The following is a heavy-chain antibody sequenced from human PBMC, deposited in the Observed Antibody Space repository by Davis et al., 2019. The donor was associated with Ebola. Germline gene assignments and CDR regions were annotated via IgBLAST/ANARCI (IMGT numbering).Heavy chain of an antibody. CDR1: GFNFSSYS. D-gene: IGHD3-3*01. Sequence: PGGSLRLSCAASGFNFSSYSMNWVRQAPGKGLEWVSYISSSSSTIYYADSVKGRFTISRDNAKNSLYLQMNSLRDEDTAVYYCARGYYDFWSGYYTGAFDIWGQGTMVTVSS. J-gene: IGHJ3*02. CDR3: ARGYYDFWSGYYTGAFDI. V-gene: IGHV3-48*02. CDR2: ISSSSSTI.